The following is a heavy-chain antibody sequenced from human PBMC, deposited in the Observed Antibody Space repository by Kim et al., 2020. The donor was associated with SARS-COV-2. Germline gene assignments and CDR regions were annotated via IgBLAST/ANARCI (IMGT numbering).Heavy chain of an antibody. V-gene: IGHV4-4*07. D-gene: IGHD3-22*01. CDR1: GGSISSNY. J-gene: IGHJ6*01. Sequence: SETLSLTCTVSGGSISSNYWSWIRQPAGKGLEWIGRIYTSGSTNYNPSLKSRVTMSVDTSKNQFSLKLSSVTAADTAVYYCARAFSYYYDSSGYYYYYYGMDVWGQGTTVTVSS. CDR2: IYTSGST. CDR3: ARAFSYYYDSSGYYYYYYGMDV.